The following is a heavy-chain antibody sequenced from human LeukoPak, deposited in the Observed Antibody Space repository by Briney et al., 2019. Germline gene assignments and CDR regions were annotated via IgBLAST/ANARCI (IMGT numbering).Heavy chain of an antibody. CDR2: IRYDGSNK. D-gene: IGHD6-13*01. V-gene: IGHV3-30*02. CDR3: AKDTDSSSWYMVSYYYYGMDV. J-gene: IGHJ6*02. Sequence: GGSLRLSCAASGFTFSSYGMHWVRQAPGKGLEWVAFIRYDGSNKYYADSVKSRFTISRDNSKNTLYLQMNSLRAEDTAVYYCAKDTDSSSWYMVSYYYYGMDVWGQGTTVTVSS. CDR1: GFTFSSYG.